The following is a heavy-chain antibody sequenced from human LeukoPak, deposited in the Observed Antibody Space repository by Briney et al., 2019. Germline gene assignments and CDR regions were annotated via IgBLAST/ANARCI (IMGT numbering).Heavy chain of an antibody. J-gene: IGHJ6*03. CDR3: ARGYSSSSRRYYYYYMDV. Sequence: PSETLSLTCTVSGASINSYYWSWIRQPPGKGLEWIGYIYSSGSTYYNPSLKSRVTISVDTSKNQFSLKLSSVTAADTAVYYCARGYSSSSRRYYYYYMDVWGKGTTVTISS. CDR2: IYSSGST. D-gene: IGHD6-6*01. CDR1: GASINSYY. V-gene: IGHV4-59*12.